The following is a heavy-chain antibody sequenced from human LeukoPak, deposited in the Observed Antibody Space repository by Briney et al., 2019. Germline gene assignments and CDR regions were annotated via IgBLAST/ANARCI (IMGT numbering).Heavy chain of an antibody. D-gene: IGHD5-18*01. Sequence: KASETLSLTCTVSGGSISGYYWSWIRQPPGKGLEWIGEINHSGSTNYNPSLKSRVTISVDTSKNQFSLKLSSVTAADTAVYYCARGLIQLWQFDYWGQGTLVTVSS. CDR1: GGSISGYY. J-gene: IGHJ4*02. CDR3: ARGLIQLWQFDY. V-gene: IGHV4-34*01. CDR2: INHSGST.